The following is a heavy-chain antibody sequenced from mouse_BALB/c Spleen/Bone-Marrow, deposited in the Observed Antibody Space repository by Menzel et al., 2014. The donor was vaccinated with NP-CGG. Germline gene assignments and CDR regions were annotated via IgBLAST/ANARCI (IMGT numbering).Heavy chain of an antibody. CDR2: IYPGGGYT. CDR3: ARGHYFDY. D-gene: IGHD3-3*01. J-gene: IGHJ2*01. CDR1: GYTFTNYW. V-gene: IGHV1-63*02. Sequence: VKVVESGAELVRPGTSVKMSCKAAGYTFTNYWIGWVKQRPGHGLEWIGDIYPGGGYTNYNEKFKGKATLTADTSSSTSYLQLSSLTSEDSAFYYCARGHYFDYWGQGTTLTVSS.